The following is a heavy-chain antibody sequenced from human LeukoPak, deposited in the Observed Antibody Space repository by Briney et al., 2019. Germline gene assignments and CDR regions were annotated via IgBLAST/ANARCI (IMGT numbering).Heavy chain of an antibody. Sequence: ASVKVSCKASGGTFSSYAISWVRQAPGQGLAWMGGIIPIFGTAKYAQNFQGRVSIAADRSTSTAYMELSSLRSEDTAVYYCARLYTHYDSSGYYYEDYWGQGTLVTVSS. CDR2: IIPIFGTA. V-gene: IGHV1-69*06. CDR1: GGTFSSYA. J-gene: IGHJ4*02. CDR3: ARLYTHYDSSGYYYEDY. D-gene: IGHD3-22*01.